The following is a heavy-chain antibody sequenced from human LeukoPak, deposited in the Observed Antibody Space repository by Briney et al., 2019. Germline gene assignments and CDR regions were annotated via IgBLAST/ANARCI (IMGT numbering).Heavy chain of an antibody. Sequence: SETLSLTCTVSGYSISSGYYWGWIRQPPGKGLEWIGSIHHSGSAYYNPSLKSRVTISVDTSKNQFSLRLSSVTAADTAVYYCARESFEDILTGYYGMDVWGQGTTVTVSS. CDR1: GYSISSGYY. CDR3: ARESFEDILTGYYGMDV. CDR2: IHHSGSA. J-gene: IGHJ6*02. D-gene: IGHD3-9*01. V-gene: IGHV4-38-2*02.